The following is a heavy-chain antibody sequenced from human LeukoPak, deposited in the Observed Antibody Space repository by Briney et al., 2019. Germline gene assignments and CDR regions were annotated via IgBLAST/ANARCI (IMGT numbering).Heavy chain of an antibody. CDR2: IYYSGST. J-gene: IGHJ4*02. V-gene: IGHV4-34*01. CDR3: ARRLLSGYETYFDY. CDR1: GGSFSGYY. Sequence: SETLSLTCAMSGGSFSGYYWTWIRQPPGKGLEWIGSIYYSGSTYYNPSLKSRVTISVDTSKNQFSLKLSSVTAADTAVYYCARRLLSGYETYFDYWGQGTLVTVSS. D-gene: IGHD5-12*01.